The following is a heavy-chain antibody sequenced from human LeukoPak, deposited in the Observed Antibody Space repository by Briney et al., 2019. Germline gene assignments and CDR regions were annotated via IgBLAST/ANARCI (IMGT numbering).Heavy chain of an antibody. CDR2: IYSGGST. CDR3: ARDHKAYYYDSSGYYLDY. V-gene: IGHV3-53*01. CDR1: GFTVSSNY. D-gene: IGHD3-22*01. Sequence: GGSLRLSCAASGFTVSSNYMRWVRQAPGKGLEWVSVIYSGGSTYYADSVKGRFTISRDNSKNTLYLQMNSLRAEDTAVYYCARDHKAYYYDSSGYYLDYWGQGTLVTVSS. J-gene: IGHJ4*02.